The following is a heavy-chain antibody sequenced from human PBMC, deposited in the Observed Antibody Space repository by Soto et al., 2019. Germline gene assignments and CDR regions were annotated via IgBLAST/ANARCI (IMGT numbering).Heavy chain of an antibody. J-gene: IGHJ6*02. V-gene: IGHV3-30-3*01. CDR1: GFTFSSYA. CDR3: ASMRPAYYYYGMDV. Sequence: GGSLRLSCAASGFTFSSYAMHWVRQAPGKGLEWVAVISYDGSNKYYADSVKGRFTISRDNSKNTLYLQMNSLRAEDTAVYYCASMRPAYYYYGMDVWGQGTTVTVSS. CDR2: ISYDGSNK.